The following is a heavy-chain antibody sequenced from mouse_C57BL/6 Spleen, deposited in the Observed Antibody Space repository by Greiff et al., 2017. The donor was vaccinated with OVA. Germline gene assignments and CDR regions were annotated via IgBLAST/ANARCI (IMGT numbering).Heavy chain of an antibody. CDR1: GYTFTSYW. CDR3: ARYYYGSGSDY. CDR2: IDPSDSYT. V-gene: IGHV1-69*01. D-gene: IGHD1-1*01. Sequence: QVQLQQPGAELVMPGASVKLSCKASGYTFTSYWMHWVKQRPGQGLEWIGEIDPSDSYTNYNQKFKGKSTLTVDKSSSTAYMQLSSLTSEDSAVYYCARYYYGSGSDYWGQGTTLTVSS. J-gene: IGHJ2*01.